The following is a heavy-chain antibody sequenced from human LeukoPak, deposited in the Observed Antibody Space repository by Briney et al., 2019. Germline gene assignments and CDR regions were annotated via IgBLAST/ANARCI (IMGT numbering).Heavy chain of an antibody. J-gene: IGHJ4*02. CDR3: ATANRDGYNSLYFDY. D-gene: IGHD5-12*01. V-gene: IGHV4-34*01. Sequence: PSETLSLTCAVYGGSFSGYYWSWIRQPPGKGLEWIGEINHSGSTNYNPSLKSRVTISVDTSKNQFSLKLSSVTAADTAVYYCATANRDGYNSLYFDYWGQGTLVTVSS. CDR1: GGSFSGYY. CDR2: INHSGST.